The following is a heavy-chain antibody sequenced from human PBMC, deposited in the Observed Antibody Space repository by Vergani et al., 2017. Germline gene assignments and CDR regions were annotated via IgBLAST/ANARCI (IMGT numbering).Heavy chain of an antibody. D-gene: IGHD2-21*02. CDR1: GFTFSNFG. CDR3: AKYLRDSTDGLPDS. Sequence: QAHLVESAGGVVQPGGSLSLSCAASGFTFSNFGMHWIRQAPGKGLEWLAYIGKDGINTRYRDAVKVRFTVSRHNSKDILYLQMDSLRSEDTALYYCAKYLRDSTDGLPDSWGPGTLVIVSS. CDR2: IGKDGINT. J-gene: IGHJ4*02. V-gene: IGHV3-30*02.